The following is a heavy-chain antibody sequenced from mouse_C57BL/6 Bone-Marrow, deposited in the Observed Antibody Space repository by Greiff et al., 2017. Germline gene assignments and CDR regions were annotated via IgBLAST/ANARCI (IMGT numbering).Heavy chain of an antibody. Sequence: VKLLESGAELARPGASVKLSCKASGYTFTSYGISWVKQRTGQGLEWIGEIYHSSGNTSYNEKFKGKATLTADKSSSTAYMELRSLTSEDYAVYFCARRAYYGSSYGYWGQGTTLTVSS. J-gene: IGHJ2*01. CDR2: IYHSSGNT. V-gene: IGHV1-81*01. CDR3: ARRAYYGSSYGY. D-gene: IGHD1-1*01. CDR1: GYTFTSYG.